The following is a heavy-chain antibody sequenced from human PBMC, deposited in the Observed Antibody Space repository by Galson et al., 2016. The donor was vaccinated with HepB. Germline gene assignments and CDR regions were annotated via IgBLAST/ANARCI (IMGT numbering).Heavy chain of an antibody. CDR3: ARLVAADASVEASDV. J-gene: IGHJ3*01. CDR2: IHTRTGSP. D-gene: IGHD6-13*01. CDR1: GYTFSSYA. Sequence: SVKVSCKASGYTFSSYAINWVRQAPGQGLEWVGWIHTRTGSPSYAQGFTGRYVFSLDTAVSTAYLEISRLKTEDTVVYYCARLVAADASVEASDVWGQGTLVTVSS. V-gene: IGHV7-4-1*02.